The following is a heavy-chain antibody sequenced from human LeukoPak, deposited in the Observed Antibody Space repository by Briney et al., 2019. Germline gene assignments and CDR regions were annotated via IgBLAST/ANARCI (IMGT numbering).Heavy chain of an antibody. J-gene: IGHJ4*02. D-gene: IGHD5-18*01. V-gene: IGHV4-59*01. Sequence: ETLSLTCTVSGGSISSYYWSWTRQYPGKGLEWIGCIYYSGSTNYNPSLKSRVTISVDTSKKQFSLKLTSVTAADTAVYYCARGPSSGYSYGWGQGTLVTVSS. CDR2: IYYSGST. CDR1: GGSISSYY. CDR3: ARGPSSGYSYG.